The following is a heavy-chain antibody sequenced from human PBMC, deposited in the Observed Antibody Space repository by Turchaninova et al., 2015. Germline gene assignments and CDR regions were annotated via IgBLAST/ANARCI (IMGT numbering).Heavy chain of an antibody. V-gene: IGHV4-34*01. CDR2: INHSGST. J-gene: IGHJ4*02. Sequence: QVQLQQWGAGLLTPSVTLSLPCAVYGGSFSGYYWGWICQPPGKGLEWIGEINHSGSTNYNPSLKSRVTISVDTSKNQFSLKLSSVTAADTAVYYCAREGLWFGRGHFDYWGQGTLVTVSS. CDR3: AREGLWFGRGHFDY. CDR1: GGSFSGYY. D-gene: IGHD3-10*01.